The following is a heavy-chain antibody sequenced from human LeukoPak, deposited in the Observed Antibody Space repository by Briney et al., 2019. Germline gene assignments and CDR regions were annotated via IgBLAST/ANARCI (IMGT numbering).Heavy chain of an antibody. CDR3: AKDLGGSYDFWSGSMGFAFDI. Sequence: GGSLRLSCEVSGFRVNNDYMNWVRQAPGKSLEWVSIIYSGGSTYYADSVKGRFTISRDSSKNTLYLQMNSLRAEDTAVYYCAKDLGGSYDFWSGSMGFAFDIWGQGTMVTVSS. D-gene: IGHD3-3*01. CDR1: GFRVNNDY. CDR2: IYSGGST. V-gene: IGHV3-66*01. J-gene: IGHJ3*02.